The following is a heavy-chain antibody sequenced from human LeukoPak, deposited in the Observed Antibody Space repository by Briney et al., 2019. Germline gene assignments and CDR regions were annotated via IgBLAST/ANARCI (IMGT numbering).Heavy chain of an antibody. J-gene: IGHJ3*02. CDR2: ISSSSSYI. CDR1: GFTFSSYS. CDR3: ARDSIRRDAFDI. V-gene: IGHV3-21*01. Sequence: GGSLRLSCAASGFTFSSYSMNWVRQAPGKGLEWVSSISSSSSYIYYADSVKGRFTISRDNAKNSLYLQMNSLRAEDTAVYYCARDSIRRDAFDIWGQGTMVTVSS. D-gene: IGHD2-2*01.